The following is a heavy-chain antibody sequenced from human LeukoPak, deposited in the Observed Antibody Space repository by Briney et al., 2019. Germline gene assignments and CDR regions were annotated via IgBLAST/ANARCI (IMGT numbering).Heavy chain of an antibody. D-gene: IGHD5-18*01. CDR2: ISSSGSTI. J-gene: IGHJ4*02. Sequence: GGSLRLSCAASGFTFSDYYMSWIRQAPGKGLEWVSYISSSGSTIYYADSVKGRFTISRDNAKNSLYLQMNSLRAEDTAVYYCAKDFTQLWWEAFDYWGQGTLVTVSS. CDR1: GFTFSDYY. V-gene: IGHV3-11*01. CDR3: AKDFTQLWWEAFDY.